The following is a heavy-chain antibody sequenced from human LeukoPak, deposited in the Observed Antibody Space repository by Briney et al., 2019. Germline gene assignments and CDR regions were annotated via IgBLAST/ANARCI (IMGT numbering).Heavy chain of an antibody. CDR1: GYTFTGYY. J-gene: IGHJ4*02. V-gene: IGHV1-2*02. Sequence: ASVKVSCKASGYTFTGYYMHWVRQAPGQGLEWMGWINPNSGGTNYAQKFQGRVTMTRDTSISTAYMELSRLRSDDTAVYYCARDLGEPKWWKPKARDYWGQGTLVTVSS. D-gene: IGHD2-15*01. CDR3: ARDLGEPKWWKPKARDY. CDR2: INPNSGGT.